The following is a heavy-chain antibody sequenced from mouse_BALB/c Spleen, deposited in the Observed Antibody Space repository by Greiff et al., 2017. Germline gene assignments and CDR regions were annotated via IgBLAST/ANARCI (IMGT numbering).Heavy chain of an antibody. CDR3: ARDESYYGSSSAWFAY. V-gene: IGHV2-9*02. D-gene: IGHD1-1*01. J-gene: IGHJ3*01. Sequence: QVQLKESGPGLVAPSQSLSITCTVSGFSLTSYGVHWVRQPPGKGLEWLGVIWAGGSTNYNSALMSRLSISKDNSKSQVFLKMNSLQTDDTAMYYCARDESYYGSSSAWFAYWGQGTLVTVSA. CDR2: IWAGGST. CDR1: GFSLTSYG.